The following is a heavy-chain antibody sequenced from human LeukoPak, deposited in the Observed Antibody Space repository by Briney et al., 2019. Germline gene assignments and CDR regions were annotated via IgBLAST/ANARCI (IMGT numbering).Heavy chain of an antibody. V-gene: IGHV3-23*01. Sequence: QAGGSLRLSCAASGFTFNDYGMSWVRQAPGKGLEWVSAISGSGGSTYYADSVKDRFTISRDNSKNTLYLQMNSLRAEDTAVYYCAKLVRSSWYGGGWFDPWGQGTLVTVSS. CDR2: ISGSGGST. CDR1: GFTFNDYG. J-gene: IGHJ5*02. D-gene: IGHD6-13*01. CDR3: AKLVRSSWYGGGWFDP.